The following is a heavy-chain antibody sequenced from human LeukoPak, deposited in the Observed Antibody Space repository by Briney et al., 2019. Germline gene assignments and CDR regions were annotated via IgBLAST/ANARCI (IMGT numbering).Heavy chain of an antibody. Sequence: PSETLSLTCAVYGGSFSGYYWSWIRQPPGKGLEWIGEINHSGSTNYNPSLKSRVTISVDTSKNQFYLQLSSVTAPDTAVYYCARTSRRKQLLYYGMDVWGKGTTVSVSS. V-gene: IGHV4-34*01. CDR3: ARTSRRKQLLYYGMDV. CDR2: INHSGST. J-gene: IGHJ6*04. CDR1: GGSFSGYY. D-gene: IGHD2-2*01.